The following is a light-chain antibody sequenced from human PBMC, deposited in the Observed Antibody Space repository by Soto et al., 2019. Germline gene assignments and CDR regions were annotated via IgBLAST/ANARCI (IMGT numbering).Light chain of an antibody. CDR1: QNVNSN. CDR3: QQYNDWPLT. V-gene: IGKV3-15*01. Sequence: EIVMTQSPATLSVSPGERVTLSCRASQNVNSNLAWYRQKPGQAPRLLIYGASTRANGIPARFSGSGSGTEFTLTFSSLQSEDFAVYYCQQYNDWPLTFGGGTKVEIK. J-gene: IGKJ4*01. CDR2: GAS.